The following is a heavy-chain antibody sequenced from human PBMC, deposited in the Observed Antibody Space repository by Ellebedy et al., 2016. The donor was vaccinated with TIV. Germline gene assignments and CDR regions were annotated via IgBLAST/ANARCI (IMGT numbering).Heavy chain of an antibody. CDR2: IYYSGST. CDR3: ARTIAVAGTFSFDY. J-gene: IGHJ4*02. Sequence: SETLSLTCSASGGSISSSGYYWDWIRQPPGKGLEWIGSIYYSGSTHYNPSLKSRVTISIDTSRNQFSLKLSSVTAADTAVYFCARTIAVAGTFSFDYWGQGTLVAVSS. CDR1: GGSISSSGYY. D-gene: IGHD6-19*01. V-gene: IGHV4-39*07.